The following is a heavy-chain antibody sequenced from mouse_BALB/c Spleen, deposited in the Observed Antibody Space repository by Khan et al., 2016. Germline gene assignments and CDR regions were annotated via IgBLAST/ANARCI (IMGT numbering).Heavy chain of an antibody. V-gene: IGHV5-17*02. Sequence: EVELVESGGDLVQPGGSRKLSCAASGFTFSGFGMHWVRQAPEKGLEWVAYITSGSTNIYYADTVKGRFTISRDNPKNTLFLQMTSLRSEDTAVYYCARMGVSYAMDYWGQGTSVTVSS. J-gene: IGHJ4*01. CDR2: ITSGSTNI. CDR1: GFTFSGFG. CDR3: ARMGVSYAMDY.